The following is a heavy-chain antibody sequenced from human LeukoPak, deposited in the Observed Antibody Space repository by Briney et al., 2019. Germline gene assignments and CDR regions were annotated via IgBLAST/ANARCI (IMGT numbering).Heavy chain of an antibody. D-gene: IGHD1-1*01. V-gene: IGHV4-59*12. Sequence: SETLSLTCTVSGGSISSYYWSWIRQPPGKGLEWIGSIYYSGSTYYNPSLKSRVTISVDTSKNQFSLKLSSVTAADTAVYYCARDGRGTTGFDYWGQGTLVTVSS. CDR3: ARDGRGTTGFDY. J-gene: IGHJ4*02. CDR2: IYYSGST. CDR1: GGSISSYY.